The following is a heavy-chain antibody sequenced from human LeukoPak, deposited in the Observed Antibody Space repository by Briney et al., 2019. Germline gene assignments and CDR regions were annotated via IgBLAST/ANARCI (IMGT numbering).Heavy chain of an antibody. D-gene: IGHD2-2*01. V-gene: IGHV1-18*01. CDR3: ARDVGEYCSSIDCHASDC. CDR2: ISAYNGNT. Sequence: GASVKVSCKASGYTFTSYGISWVRQAPGQGLEWMGWISAYNGNTNYAQKLQGRVTMTTDTSTSTAYMELRSLRSDDTAVYYCARDVGEYCSSIDCHASDCWGQGTLVTVSS. CDR1: GYTFTSYG. J-gene: IGHJ4*02.